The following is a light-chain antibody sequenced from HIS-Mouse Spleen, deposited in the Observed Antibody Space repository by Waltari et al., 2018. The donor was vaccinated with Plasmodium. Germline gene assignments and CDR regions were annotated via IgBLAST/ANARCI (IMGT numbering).Light chain of an antibody. CDR1: SSDVGRYNL. CDR3: CSYAGSSTNWV. Sequence: QSALTQPASVSGSPGQSITISCTGTSSDVGRYNLVPWYQQHPGKAPKLMIDEGSKRPSGVSNRFSGSKSGNTASLTISGLQAEDEADYYCCSYAGSSTNWVFGGGTKLTVL. V-gene: IGLV2-23*01. J-gene: IGLJ3*02. CDR2: EGS.